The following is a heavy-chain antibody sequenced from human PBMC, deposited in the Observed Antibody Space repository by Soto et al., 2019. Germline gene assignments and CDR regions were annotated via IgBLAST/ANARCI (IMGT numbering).Heavy chain of an antibody. CDR3: AKDEGTSSTVFDY. Sequence: QLLESGGASVQPGGSLRLSCVASGFTFKAYAMGWVRQAPGRGLEWVSSITATNGNTYYADSLRGRFTISRDNSRNSLFLQMNGLRPEDSALYYCAKDEGTSSTVFDYWGQGTRVTVPS. V-gene: IGHV3-23*01. J-gene: IGHJ4*02. CDR2: ITATNGNT. D-gene: IGHD4-4*01. CDR1: GFTFKAYA.